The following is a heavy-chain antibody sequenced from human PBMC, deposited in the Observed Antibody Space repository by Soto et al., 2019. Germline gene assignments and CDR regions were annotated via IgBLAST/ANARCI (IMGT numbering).Heavy chain of an antibody. V-gene: IGHV4-31*03. Sequence: SETLSLTCTVSGGSIRSGGYYWSWIRQHPGKGLEWIGYIYYSGSTYYNPSLKSRVTISVDTSKNQFSLKLSSVTAADTAVYYCARVQLMVYDYWGQGTLVTVSS. J-gene: IGHJ4*02. D-gene: IGHD2-8*01. CDR3: ARVQLMVYDY. CDR1: GGSIRSGGYY. CDR2: IYYSGST.